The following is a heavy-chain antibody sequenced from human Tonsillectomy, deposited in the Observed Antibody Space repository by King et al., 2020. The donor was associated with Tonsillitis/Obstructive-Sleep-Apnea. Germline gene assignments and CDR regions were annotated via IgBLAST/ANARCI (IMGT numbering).Heavy chain of an antibody. J-gene: IGHJ5*02. CDR2: IYYSGST. V-gene: IGHV4-39*01. Sequence: QLQESGPGLVKPSETLSLTCTVSGGSISSSSYYWGWIRPPPGKGLEWIGSIYYSGSTYYNPSLKSRVTISVDTSKNQFSLKLSSVTAADTAVYYCARSSMTAAAGTGWFDPWGQGTLVTVSS. CDR3: ARSSMTAAAGTGWFDP. D-gene: IGHD6-13*01. CDR1: GGSISSSSYY.